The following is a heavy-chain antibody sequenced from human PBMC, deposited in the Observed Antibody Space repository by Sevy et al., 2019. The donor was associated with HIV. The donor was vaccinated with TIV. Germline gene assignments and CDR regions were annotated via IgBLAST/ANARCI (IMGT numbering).Heavy chain of an antibody. V-gene: IGHV3-21*03. CDR3: ARSTDYYDNSGYDS. Sequence: GGSLRLSCAASGFTFSYYTMNWVLQAPGKGLEWVSSISSGSSYIFYADSMKGRFTVSRDNAKNSLFLQMNSLRDEDTALYYCARSTDYYDNSGYDSWGRGTLVTVSS. CDR2: ISSGSSYI. J-gene: IGHJ4*02. D-gene: IGHD3-22*01. CDR1: GFTFSYYT.